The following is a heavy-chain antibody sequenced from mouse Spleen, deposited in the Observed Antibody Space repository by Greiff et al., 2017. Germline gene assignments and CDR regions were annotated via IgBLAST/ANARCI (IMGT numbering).Heavy chain of an antibody. CDR1: GYSFTGYY. CDR2: INPSTGGT. V-gene: IGHV1-42*01. D-gene: IGHD1-1*01. CDR3: ARRGTVVADWYFDV. J-gene: IGHJ1*01. Sequence: EVQLQQSGPELVKPGASVKISCKASGYSFTGYYMNWVKQSPEKSLEWIGEINPSTGGTTYNQKFKAKATLTVDKSSSTAYMQLKSLTSEDSAVYYCARRGTVVADWYFDVWGAGTTVTVSS.